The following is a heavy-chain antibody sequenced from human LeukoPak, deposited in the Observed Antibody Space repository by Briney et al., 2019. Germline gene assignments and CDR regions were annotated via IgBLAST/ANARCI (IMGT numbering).Heavy chain of an antibody. CDR3: VRDREEMATITSDY. V-gene: IGHV1-18*01. Sequence: ASVKVSCKASGYTYTSYGTSWVRQAPGQGLEWMGWISAYNGNTNYAQKSQGRVTMATDTSTSTAYMELRSLRSDDTAVYYCVRDREEMATITSDYWGQGTLVTVSS. CDR1: GYTYTSYG. CDR2: ISAYNGNT. J-gene: IGHJ4*02. D-gene: IGHD5-24*01.